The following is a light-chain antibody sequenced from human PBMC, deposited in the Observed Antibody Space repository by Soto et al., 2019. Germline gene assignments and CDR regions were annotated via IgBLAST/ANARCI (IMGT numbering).Light chain of an antibody. CDR1: QSISSH. J-gene: IGKJ4*01. CDR3: QQRINWPLT. Sequence: EIVLKQSPATLYLSPGKRDTLSCRASQSISSHLAWYQQKPGQAPRLLIYGASNRATGIPARFSGSGSGTDFTLPISSLEPEDSAVYYCQQRINWPLTFGGGTKVEIK. V-gene: IGKV3-11*01. CDR2: GAS.